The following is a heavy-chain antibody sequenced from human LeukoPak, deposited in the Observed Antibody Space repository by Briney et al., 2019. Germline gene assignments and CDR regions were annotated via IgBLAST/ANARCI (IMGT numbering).Heavy chain of an antibody. J-gene: IGHJ4*02. V-gene: IGHV3-30-3*01. CDR3: ARDWGRRYSSGWYGDFDY. D-gene: IGHD6-19*01. CDR1: GFTFSNYA. Sequence: GGSLRLSCAASGFTFSNYAMHWVRQAPGKGLEWVAVISYDGSDKYYADSVKGRFTISRDNSKNTLYLQMDSLRPEDTAVYYCARDWGRRYSSGWYGDFDYWGQGTLVTVSS. CDR2: ISYDGSDK.